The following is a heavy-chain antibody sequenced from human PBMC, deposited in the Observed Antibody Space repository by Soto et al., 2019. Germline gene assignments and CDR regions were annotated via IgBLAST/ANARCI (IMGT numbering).Heavy chain of an antibody. CDR2: IIPMFGTT. V-gene: IGHV1-69*06. CDR3: ARGSVMGNWYFDL. Sequence: QVQLVQSGAEVQKPGSSVKVSCKASGGTFRNHAISWVRQAPGQGLEWMGGIIPMFGTTNSAQKFQGRVTITADKSTSTAYMDLSSLRSDDTAVYYCARGSVMGNWYFDLWGRGTLVTVSS. D-gene: IGHD2-8*01. CDR1: GGTFRNHA. J-gene: IGHJ2*01.